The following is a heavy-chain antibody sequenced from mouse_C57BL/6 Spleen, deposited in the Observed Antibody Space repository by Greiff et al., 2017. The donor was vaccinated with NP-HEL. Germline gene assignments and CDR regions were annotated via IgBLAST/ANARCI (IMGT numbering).Heavy chain of an antibody. V-gene: IGHV1-76*01. CDR2: IYPGSGNT. CDR1: GYTFTDYY. J-gene: IGHJ2*01. D-gene: IGHD4-1*01. CDR3: ALTGTGGFDY. Sequence: QVQLQQSGAELVRPGASVKLSCKASGYTFTDYYINWVKQRPGQGLEWIARIYPGSGNTYYNEKFKGKATLTAEKSSSTAYLQLSSLTSEVSAVYFCALTGTGGFDYWGQGTTLTVSS.